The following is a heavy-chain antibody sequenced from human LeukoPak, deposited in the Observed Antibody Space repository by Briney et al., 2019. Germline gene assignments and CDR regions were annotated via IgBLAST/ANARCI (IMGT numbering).Heavy chain of an antibody. V-gene: IGHV4-59*01. D-gene: IGHD5-24*01. CDR3: ARVRDGYISDAFDI. Sequence: PSETLSLTCTVSGGSISSYYWSWIRQPPGKGLEWIGYIYYSGSTNYNPSLKSRVTISVDTSKNQFSLKLSSVTAADTAVYYCARVRDGYISDAFDIWGQGTMVTVSS. CDR1: GGSISSYY. J-gene: IGHJ3*02. CDR2: IYYSGST.